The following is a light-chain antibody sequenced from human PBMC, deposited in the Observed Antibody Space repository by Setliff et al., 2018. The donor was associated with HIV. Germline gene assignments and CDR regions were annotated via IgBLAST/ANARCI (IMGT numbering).Light chain of an antibody. CDR1: SSDVGSYNL. CDR2: EDN. J-gene: IGLJ1*01. CDR3: NSYTTSGTRV. Sequence: QSALAQPASVSGSPGQSITISCTGTSSDVGSYNLVSWYQQYSGKAPQLMIFEDNKRPSGVSDRFSGSKSVNTASLTISGLQTEDEADYYCNSYTTSGTRVFGTGTKVTVL. V-gene: IGLV2-14*02.